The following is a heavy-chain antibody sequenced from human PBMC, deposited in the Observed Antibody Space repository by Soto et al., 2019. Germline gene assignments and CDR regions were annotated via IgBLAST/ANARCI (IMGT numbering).Heavy chain of an antibody. CDR3: AREGTMVRGEYYYYYYGMDV. V-gene: IGHV4-31*11. D-gene: IGHD3-10*01. Sequence: SETLSLTCAVSGGSVSSGGYSWSWIRQPPGKGLEWIGYIYYSGSTYYNPSLKSRVTISVDTSKNQFSLKLSSVTAADTAVYYCAREGTMVRGEYYYYYYGMDVWGQGTTVTVSS. J-gene: IGHJ6*02. CDR1: GGSVSSGGYS. CDR2: IYYSGST.